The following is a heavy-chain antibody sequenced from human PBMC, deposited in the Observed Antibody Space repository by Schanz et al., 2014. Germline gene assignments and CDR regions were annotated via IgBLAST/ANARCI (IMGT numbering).Heavy chain of an antibody. D-gene: IGHD3-10*01. Sequence: QVQLVQSGAEVMKPGSSVKVSCKASGYIFGSHGMTWVRQAPGQGPELMGWINAHTGNTQYAQKFQGRVNMTRDTVTTTVHLELTRLRTDDTAIYYCARVHIATYHYNSPGAFDIWGRGTRVTVSS. J-gene: IGHJ3*02. V-gene: IGHV1-18*01. CDR2: INAHTGNT. CDR3: ARVHIATYHYNSPGAFDI. CDR1: GYIFGSHG.